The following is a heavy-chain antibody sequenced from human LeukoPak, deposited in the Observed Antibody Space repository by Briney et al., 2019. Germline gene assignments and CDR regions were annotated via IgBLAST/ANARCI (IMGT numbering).Heavy chain of an antibody. CDR1: GYSFTSYW. D-gene: IGHD3-22*01. Sequence: GESLKISCKGSGYSFTSYWIGWVRQMPGKGLEWMGIIYPGDSDTRYSPSFQGQVTISADKSISTACLRWSSLKASDSAMYYCASTGDSSGYYSWFDSWGQGTLVTVSS. CDR3: ASTGDSSGYYSWFDS. CDR2: IYPGDSDT. V-gene: IGHV5-51*01. J-gene: IGHJ5*01.